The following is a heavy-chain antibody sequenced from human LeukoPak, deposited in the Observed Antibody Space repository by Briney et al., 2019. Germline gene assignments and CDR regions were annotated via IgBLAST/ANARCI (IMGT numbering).Heavy chain of an antibody. D-gene: IGHD3-22*01. J-gene: IGHJ4*02. Sequence: PGGSLRLSCAVSGFTFSSFGIHWVRQAPGKGLEWVALISYDGSNQYYADSVKGRFTISRDNSKSTLYLQMNSLRAEDTAVYYCAKGYYYDSSGYYQHFDHWGQGTLVTVSS. CDR2: ISYDGSNQ. V-gene: IGHV3-30*18. CDR1: GFTFSSFG. CDR3: AKGYYYDSSGYYQHFDH.